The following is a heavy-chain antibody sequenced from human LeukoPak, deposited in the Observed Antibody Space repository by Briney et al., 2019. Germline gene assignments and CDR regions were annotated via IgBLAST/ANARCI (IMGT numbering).Heavy chain of an antibody. D-gene: IGHD3-9*01. V-gene: IGHV4-39*01. CDR3: ARQSHFFDWLSYFDY. J-gene: IGHJ4*02. Sequence: SETLSLTCTVSSDSIRSSSYFWGWIRQPPGKGVVSIGTIYYSGSTNYNPSLKSRVSISVDTSNSQFSLRLSSVTAADTAVYYCARQSHFFDWLSYFDYWGQGTLVTVSS. CDR2: IYYSGST. CDR1: SDSIRSSSYF.